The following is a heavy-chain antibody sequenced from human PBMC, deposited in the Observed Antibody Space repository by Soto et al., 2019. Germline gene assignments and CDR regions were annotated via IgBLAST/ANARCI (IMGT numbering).Heavy chain of an antibody. CDR2: IYYSGST. CDR1: GGSISSSSYY. Sequence: PSETLSLTCTVSGGSISSSSYYWGWIRQPPGKGLEWIGSIYYSGSTYYNPSLKSRVTISVDTSKNQFSLKLSSVTAADTAVYYCVMYYDSSGYEYWGQGTLVTVS. CDR3: VMYYDSSGYEY. J-gene: IGHJ4*02. V-gene: IGHV4-39*01. D-gene: IGHD3-22*01.